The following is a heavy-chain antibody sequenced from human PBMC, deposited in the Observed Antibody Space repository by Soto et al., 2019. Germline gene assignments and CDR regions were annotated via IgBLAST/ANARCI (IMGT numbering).Heavy chain of an antibody. D-gene: IGHD2-2*01. V-gene: IGHV1-18*01. J-gene: IGHJ5*02. Sequence: GTSGKGCGKTAGYTFSNYGITWVRQAPGQPLEWLGWISLYSDGTNYAQKFQGRVSMTTDTSTTTAYMELRSLRSDDTAVYYCARVVPGAEAWFGPWGQGTLVTVSS. CDR3: ARVVPGAEAWFGP. CDR2: ISLYSDGT. CDR1: GYTFSNYG.